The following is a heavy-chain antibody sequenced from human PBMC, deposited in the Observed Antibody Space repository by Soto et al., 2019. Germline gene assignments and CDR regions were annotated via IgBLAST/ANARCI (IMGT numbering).Heavy chain of an antibody. D-gene: IGHD6-19*01. CDR1: GFTFSSYA. J-gene: IGHJ4*02. CDR3: AREAYSSGWYDY. V-gene: IGHV3-30*04. Sequence: VGSLRLSCAASGFTFSSYAMHWVRQAPGKGLEWVAVISYDGSNKYYADSVKGRFTISRDNSKNTLYLQMNSLRAEDTAVYYCAREAYSSGWYDYWGQGTLVTVSS. CDR2: ISYDGSNK.